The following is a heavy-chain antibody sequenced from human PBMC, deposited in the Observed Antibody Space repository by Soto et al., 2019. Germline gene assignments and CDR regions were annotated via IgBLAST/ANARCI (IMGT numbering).Heavy chain of an antibody. CDR1: GFNVSSNY. J-gene: IGHJ6*02. V-gene: IGHV3-53*01. D-gene: IGHD1-7*01. CDR2: IYSGGST. CDR3: ARDSITGTTLFYYYGMDV. Sequence: PGGSLILSCAAAGFNVSSNYMSWVRTAPGKGLEWVSVIYSGGSTYYADSVKGRFTISRDNSKNTLYLQMNSLRAEDTAVYYCARDSITGTTLFYYYGMDVWGQGTTVTVSS.